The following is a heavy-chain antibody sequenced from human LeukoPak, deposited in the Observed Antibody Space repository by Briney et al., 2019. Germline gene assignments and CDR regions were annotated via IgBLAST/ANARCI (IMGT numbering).Heavy chain of an antibody. CDR2: INSGSSYM. D-gene: IGHD5-18*01. Sequence: TGGSLRLSCAASGFTFSSYSMNWVRQAPGKGLEWVSYINSGSSYMYYPDSVKGRFTISRDNAKNSLYLQMNSLRDEDTAVYYCARGPHSGYGSSFFEYWGQGTLVIVSS. V-gene: IGHV3-48*02. CDR3: ARGPHSGYGSSFFEY. J-gene: IGHJ4*02. CDR1: GFTFSSYS.